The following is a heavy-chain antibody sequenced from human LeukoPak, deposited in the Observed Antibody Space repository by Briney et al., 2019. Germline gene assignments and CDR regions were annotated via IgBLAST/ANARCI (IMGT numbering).Heavy chain of an antibody. CDR3: ARRRLDSSWCFDY. V-gene: IGHV1-18*01. CDR2: ISGNNANT. CDR1: GYTFTSYG. D-gene: IGHD6-13*01. J-gene: IGHJ4*02. Sequence: ASAKVSCKASGYTFTSYGISWVRQAPGQGLEWMAWISGNNANTKYAQKVQGRVTVTTDTSTSTAYMELGSLTSDATAVYYCARRRLDSSWCFDYWGQGTLVTVSS.